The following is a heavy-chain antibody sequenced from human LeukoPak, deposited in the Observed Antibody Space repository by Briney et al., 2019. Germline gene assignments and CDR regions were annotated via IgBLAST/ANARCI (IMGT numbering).Heavy chain of an antibody. Sequence: SETLSLTCAVHGGSFSGYYRSWIRQPPGRGLEWIGEINHSGSTNYNPSLKSRVTISVDTSKNQFSLKLSSVTAADTAVYYCARQARGADYWGQGTLVTVSS. V-gene: IGHV4-34*01. CDR2: INHSGST. CDR1: GGSFSGYY. CDR3: ARQARGADY. J-gene: IGHJ4*02.